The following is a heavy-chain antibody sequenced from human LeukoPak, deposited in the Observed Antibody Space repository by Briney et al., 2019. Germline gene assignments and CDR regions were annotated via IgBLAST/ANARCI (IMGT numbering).Heavy chain of an antibody. D-gene: IGHD2-2*01. CDR3: ARAVPWTYYYMDV. Sequence: GASVKVSCKASGGTFSSYAISWVRQAPGQGLGWMGGIIPIFGTANYAQKFQGRVTITADKSTSTAYMELSSLRSEDTAVYYCARAVPWTYYYMDVWGKGTTVTVSS. CDR2: IIPIFGTA. J-gene: IGHJ6*03. V-gene: IGHV1-69*06. CDR1: GGTFSSYA.